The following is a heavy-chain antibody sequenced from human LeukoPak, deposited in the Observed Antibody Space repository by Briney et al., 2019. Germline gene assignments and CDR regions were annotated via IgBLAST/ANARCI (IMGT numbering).Heavy chain of an antibody. J-gene: IGHJ3*02. V-gene: IGHV4-59*01. D-gene: IGHD3-22*01. Sequence: SETLSLTCTVSGGSISSYYWSWIRQPPGKGLEWIGPIYYSGSTNYNPSLKSRVTISLDRSKDQFSLKLSSVTAADTAVYYCARVNAVIGGNAFDIWGQGTMVTVSS. CDR3: ARVNAVIGGNAFDI. CDR1: GGSISSYY. CDR2: IYYSGST.